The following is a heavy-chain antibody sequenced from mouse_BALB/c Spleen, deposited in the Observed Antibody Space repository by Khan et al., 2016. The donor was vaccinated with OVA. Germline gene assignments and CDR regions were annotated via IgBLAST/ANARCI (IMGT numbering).Heavy chain of an antibody. V-gene: IGHV1-7*01. CDR1: GYTFTTYW. D-gene: IGHD1-1*01. J-gene: IGHJ3*01. Sequence: QVQLKQSGAELAKPGASVKMSCKASGYTFTTYWMHWIKQRPGQGLEWIGYINPSTGYSEYNQKFKDKATLTADKSSSTAYMQLSSLTSEASAVDYCANHGSISAWFGYWGQGTLVTVSA. CDR3: ANHGSISAWFGY. CDR2: INPSTGYS.